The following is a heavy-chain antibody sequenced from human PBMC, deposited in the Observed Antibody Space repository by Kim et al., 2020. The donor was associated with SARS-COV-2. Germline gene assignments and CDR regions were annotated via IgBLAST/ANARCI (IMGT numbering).Heavy chain of an antibody. J-gene: IGHJ6*02. CDR1: GGSISSYY. CDR3: ARGLVRYYYYGMDV. Sequence: SETLSLTCTVSGGSISSYYWSWIRQPPGKGLEWIGYIYYSGSTNYNPSLKSRVTISVDTSKNQFSLKLSSVTAADTAVYYCARGLVRYYYYGMDVWGQGTTVTVSS. V-gene: IGHV4-59*13. D-gene: IGHD1-26*01. CDR2: IYYSGST.